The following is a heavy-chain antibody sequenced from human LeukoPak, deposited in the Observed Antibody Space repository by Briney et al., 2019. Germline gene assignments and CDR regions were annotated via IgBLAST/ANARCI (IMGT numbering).Heavy chain of an antibody. CDR2: INHSGST. Sequence: SETLSLTCAVYGGSFSGYYWSWIRQPPGKGLEWIGEINHSGSTNYNPSLKSRVTISVDTSKNQFSLKLSSVTAADTAVYYCATASYYYDSSGYPNWFDPWGQGTLVTVSS. D-gene: IGHD3-22*01. CDR1: GGSFSGYY. CDR3: ATASYYYDSSGYPNWFDP. J-gene: IGHJ5*02. V-gene: IGHV4-34*01.